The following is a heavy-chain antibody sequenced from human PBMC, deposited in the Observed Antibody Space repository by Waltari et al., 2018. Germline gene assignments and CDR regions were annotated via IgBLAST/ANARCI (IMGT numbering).Heavy chain of an antibody. V-gene: IGHV4-4*02. J-gene: IGHJ6*02. CDR1: GGSISSSNW. CDR2: IYHSGST. Sequence: QVQLQESGPGLVKPSGTLSLTCAVSGGSISSSNWWSWVRQPPGKGLEWIGEIYHSGSTNFNPSLKGRVTISVDKSKNQFSLKLSSVTAADTAVYYCARAGAAAGGAYYYYGMDVWGQGTTVTVSS. CDR3: ARAGAAAGGAYYYYGMDV. D-gene: IGHD6-13*01.